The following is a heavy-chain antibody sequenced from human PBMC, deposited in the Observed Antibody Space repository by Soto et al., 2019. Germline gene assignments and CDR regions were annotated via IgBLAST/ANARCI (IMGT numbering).Heavy chain of an antibody. CDR2: ISSSSTI. Sequence: GGSLRLSCAASGFTFSSYSMNWVRQAPGKGLEWVSYISSSSTIYYADSVKGRFTISRDNAKNSLYLQMNSLRDEDTAVYYCARDYLFGYYYYGMDVWGQGTTVTVSS. CDR3: ARDYLFGYYYYGMDV. D-gene: IGHD3-16*01. V-gene: IGHV3-48*02. CDR1: GFTFSSYS. J-gene: IGHJ6*02.